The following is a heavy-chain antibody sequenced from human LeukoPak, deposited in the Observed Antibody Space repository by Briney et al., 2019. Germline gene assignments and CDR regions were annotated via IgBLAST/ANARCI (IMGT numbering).Heavy chain of an antibody. V-gene: IGHV3-30*03. CDR3: AREPIRRLRVFDY. J-gene: IGHJ4*02. CDR2: VSYDGSND. Sequence: HPGGSLRLSCVASGFTFSSYGMHWVRQAPGKGLEWVALVSYDGSNDYYADSVKGRFTISRDNSKNTLYLQMNSLRAEDTAVYYCAREPIRRLRVFDYWGQGTLVTVSS. CDR1: GFTFSSYG. D-gene: IGHD5-12*01.